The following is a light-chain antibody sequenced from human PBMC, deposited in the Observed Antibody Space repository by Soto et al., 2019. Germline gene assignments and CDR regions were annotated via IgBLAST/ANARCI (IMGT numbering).Light chain of an antibody. CDR3: QQRSDWPIT. CDR2: DAS. J-gene: IGKJ5*01. CDR1: LGVSTS. V-gene: IGKV3-11*01. Sequence: EIVSTQSPATLSLSPGQRATLSCRASLGVSTSLAWYQQKRGQAPRLLIYDASTRATGIPTRFSGSGSGTDFTLTISSLEPEDFAVYYCQQRSDWPITFGQGTRLEIK.